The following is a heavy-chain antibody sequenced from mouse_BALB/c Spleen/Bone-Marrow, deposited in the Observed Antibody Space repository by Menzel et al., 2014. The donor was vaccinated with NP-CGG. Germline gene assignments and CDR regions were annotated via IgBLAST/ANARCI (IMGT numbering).Heavy chain of an antibody. CDR2: ISGSGSST. CDR3: ARGRDWFDY. V-gene: IGHV5-6-3*01. J-gene: IGHJ2*01. CDR1: GFTFSGYG. D-gene: IGHD3-3*01. Sequence: EVKLMESGGGLVQPGGSLKLSCAASGFTFSGYGMSWVRQTPDKGLELVATISGSGSSTYYLDSVKGRFTISRDNARNTLYLQMSSLKSEDTAMYYCARGRDWFDYWGQGTTLTVSS.